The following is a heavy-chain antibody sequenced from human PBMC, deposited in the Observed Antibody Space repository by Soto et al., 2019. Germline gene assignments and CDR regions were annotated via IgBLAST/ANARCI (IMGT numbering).Heavy chain of an antibody. J-gene: IGHJ6*02. V-gene: IGHV3-33*01. CDR3: ARDSTVTRNYYGMDV. Sequence: GGSLRLSCAASGFTFSSYGMHWVRQAPGKGLEWVAVIWYDGSNKYYADSVKGRFTISRDNSKNTLYLQMNSLRAEDTAVYYCARDSTVTRNYYGMDVWGQGTTVTVSS. D-gene: IGHD4-17*01. CDR2: IWYDGSNK. CDR1: GFTFSSYG.